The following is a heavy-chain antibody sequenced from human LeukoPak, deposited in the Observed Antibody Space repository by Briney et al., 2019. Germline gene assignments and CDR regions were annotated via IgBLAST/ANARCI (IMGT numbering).Heavy chain of an antibody. CDR1: GFTFSSYS. V-gene: IGHV3-48*02. J-gene: IGHJ3*02. Sequence: GGSLRLSCAASGFTFSSYSMNWVRQAPGRGLEWISYISGSSSIIYYTPSVKGRFTIFRDNGKSSLYLQMNSLRDDDTAVYFCARGTWDGDRTFDTWGQGAMVTVSS. CDR2: ISGSSSII. D-gene: IGHD5-24*01. CDR3: ARGTWDGDRTFDT.